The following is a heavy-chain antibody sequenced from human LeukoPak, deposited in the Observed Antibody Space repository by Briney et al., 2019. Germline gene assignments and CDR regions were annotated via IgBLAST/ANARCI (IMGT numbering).Heavy chain of an antibody. V-gene: IGHV3-7*04. CDR2: INQNGSLT. J-gene: IGHJ5*01. D-gene: IGHD1-1*01. Sequence: GGSLRLSCVASGFSFGGHWMTWARQAPGKGLEWVATINQNGSLTYYEDSVEGRFTISRDNAMKSLFLQMNSLRGEDVGVYYCARVNWIGVLFDCWGQGTPVTVSS. CDR1: GFSFGGHW. CDR3: ARVNWIGVLFDC.